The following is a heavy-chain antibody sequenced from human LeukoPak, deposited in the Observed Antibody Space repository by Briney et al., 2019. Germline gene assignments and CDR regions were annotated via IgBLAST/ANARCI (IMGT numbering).Heavy chain of an antibody. CDR1: GYSINSGYY. CDR3: ARAASIAVXSPGTFDY. D-gene: IGHD6-19*01. J-gene: IGHJ4*02. Sequence: SETLSLTCAVSGYSINSGYYWGWIRQPPGKGLEWIGSIYHSGSTYYNPSLKSRVTISVDTSKNQFSLKLSSVIAADTAVYYCARAASIAVXSPGTFDYWGQGTLVTVSS. CDR2: IYHSGST. V-gene: IGHV4-38-2*01.